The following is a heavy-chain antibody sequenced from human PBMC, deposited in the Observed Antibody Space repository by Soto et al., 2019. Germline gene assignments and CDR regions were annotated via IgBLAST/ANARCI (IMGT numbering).Heavy chain of an antibody. CDR3: ASMMTTYGYYGMDV. V-gene: IGHV5-10-1*01. Sequence: PGESLKISRKGSGYSFTSYCIGWVRQMPGKGVEWRGRIDASDSYTNYSPSFQGHVTISADKSISTAYLQWSSLKASDTAMYYCASMMTTYGYYGMDVWRQGTTVTVSS. CDR2: IDASDSYT. CDR1: GYSFTSYC. D-gene: IGHD4-4*01. J-gene: IGHJ6*02.